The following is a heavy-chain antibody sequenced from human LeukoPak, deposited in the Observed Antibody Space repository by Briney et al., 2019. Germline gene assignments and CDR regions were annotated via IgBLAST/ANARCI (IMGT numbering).Heavy chain of an antibody. J-gene: IGHJ4*02. CDR3: ARRGILTGPLDC. CDR2: ISGSGGST. CDR1: VLTFSSHA. V-gene: IGHV3-23*01. Sequence: GGSLRLSCAASVLTFSSHAMSWVRQAPGKGLEWVSAISGSGGSTYYADSVKGRFTISRDNSKNTLYLQMNSLRAEDTAVYYCARRGILTGPLDCWGQGTLVTVSS. D-gene: IGHD3-9*01.